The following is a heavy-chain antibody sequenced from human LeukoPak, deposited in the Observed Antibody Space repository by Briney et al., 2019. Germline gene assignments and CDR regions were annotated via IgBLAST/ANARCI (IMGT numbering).Heavy chain of an antibody. Sequence: PGGSLRLSCAASGFTFSSYAMHWVRQAPGKGLEWVAVISYDGSNKYYADSVKGRFTISRDNSKNTLYLQMNSLRAEDTAVYYCARVVTPRYCSTPSCYWKGWFDPWGQGTLVTVSS. V-gene: IGHV3-30*04. CDR3: ARVVTPRYCSTPSCYWKGWFDP. CDR2: ISYDGSNK. D-gene: IGHD2-2*01. J-gene: IGHJ5*02. CDR1: GFTFSSYA.